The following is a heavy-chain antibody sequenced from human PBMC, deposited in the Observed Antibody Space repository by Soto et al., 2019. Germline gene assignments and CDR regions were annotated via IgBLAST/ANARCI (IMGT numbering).Heavy chain of an antibody. CDR2: IYHSGST. CDR3: ASLKDCSSTRCYDRAWFDT. CDR1: GGSISSGGYS. D-gene: IGHD2-2*01. V-gene: IGHV4-30-2*01. J-gene: IGHJ5*02. Sequence: SETLSLTCAVSGGSISSGGYSWSWIRQPPGKGLEWIGYIYHSGSTYYNPSLKSRVTISVDRSKNQFSLKLSSVTAADTAVYYCASLKDCSSTRCYDRAWFDTWGQGTLVTVSS.